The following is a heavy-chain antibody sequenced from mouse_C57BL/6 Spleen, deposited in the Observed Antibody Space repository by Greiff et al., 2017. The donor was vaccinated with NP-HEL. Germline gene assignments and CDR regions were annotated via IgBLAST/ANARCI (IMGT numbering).Heavy chain of an antibody. CDR2: ISSGGDYI. J-gene: IGHJ2*01. D-gene: IGHD2-10*01. CDR1: GFTFSSYA. CDR3: TRSYYGKYYFDY. Sequence: EVKLMESGEGLVKPGGSLKLSCAASGFTFSSYAMSWVRQTPEKRLEWVAYISSGGDYIYYADTVKGRFTISRDNARNTLYLQMSSLKSEDTAMYYCTRSYYGKYYFDYWGQGTTLTVSS. V-gene: IGHV5-9-1*02.